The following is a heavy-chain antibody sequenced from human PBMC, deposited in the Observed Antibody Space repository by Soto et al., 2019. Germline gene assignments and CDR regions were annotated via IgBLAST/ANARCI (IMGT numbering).Heavy chain of an antibody. Sequence: ASVKVSCKASGYTFTGYYMHWVRQAPGQGPEWMGWTNPNSGGTNYAQKFQGRVTMTRDTSISTAYMELSRLRSDDTAVYYFARDVRKSYPFDYWGQGTLVTVSS. V-gene: IGHV1-2*02. CDR1: GYTFTGYY. CDR2: TNPNSGGT. D-gene: IGHD1-26*01. CDR3: ARDVRKSYPFDY. J-gene: IGHJ4*02.